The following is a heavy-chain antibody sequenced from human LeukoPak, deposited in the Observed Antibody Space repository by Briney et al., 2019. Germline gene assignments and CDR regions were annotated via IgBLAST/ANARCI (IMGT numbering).Heavy chain of an antibody. Sequence: ASVKVSCKASGYTFTSYYMHWVRQPPAQGLEWMGIINPSGGSTSYAQKFQGRVTMTRDTSTSTVYMELSSLRCEDTAVYYCARDPGAYSSSPPFDYWGQGTLVTVSS. D-gene: IGHD6-6*01. CDR2: INPSGGST. CDR3: ARDPGAYSSSPPFDY. CDR1: GYTFTSYY. V-gene: IGHV1-46*01. J-gene: IGHJ4*02.